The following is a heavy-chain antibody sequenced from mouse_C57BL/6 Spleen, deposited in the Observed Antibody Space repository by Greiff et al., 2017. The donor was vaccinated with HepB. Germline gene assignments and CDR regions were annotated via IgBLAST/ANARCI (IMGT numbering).Heavy chain of an antibody. Sequence: VQLQQSGAELVRPGASVKLSCTASGFNIKDYYMHWVKQRPEQGLEWIGRIDPEDGDTEYAPKFQGKATMTADTSSNTAYLQLSSLTSEDTAVYYCTSYYSNYEDAMDYWGQGTSVTVSS. CDR1: GFNIKDYY. CDR2: IDPEDGDT. CDR3: TSYYSNYEDAMDY. D-gene: IGHD2-5*01. J-gene: IGHJ4*01. V-gene: IGHV14-1*01.